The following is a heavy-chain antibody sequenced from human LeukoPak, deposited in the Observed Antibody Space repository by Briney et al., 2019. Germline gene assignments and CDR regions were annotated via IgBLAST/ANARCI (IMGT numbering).Heavy chain of an antibody. CDR1: GYRLDTYW. D-gene: IGHD6-13*01. CDR3: ARLHSLHYFDF. V-gene: IGHV5-51*01. J-gene: IGHJ4*02. CDR2: IYPGDSAT. Sequence: GESLKISCKGFGYRLDTYWIGWVRQMLGKGLEWMGIIYPGDSATRYSPSFQGQVTISADKSISTAYLQWSSLKASDTAMYYCARLHSLHYFDFWGQGTLVTVSS.